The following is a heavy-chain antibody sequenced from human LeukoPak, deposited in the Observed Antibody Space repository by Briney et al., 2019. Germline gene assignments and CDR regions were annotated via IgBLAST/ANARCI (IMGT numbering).Heavy chain of an antibody. V-gene: IGHV3-15*01. CDR2: IKSKTDGGTT. Sequence: PGGSLRLSCAASGFTFSNAWVSWVRQAPGKGLEWVGRIKSKTDGGTTDYAAPVKGRFTISRDDSKNTLYLQMNSLKTEDTAVYYCTTDLNYYYGMDVWGQGTTVTVSS. J-gene: IGHJ6*02. CDR3: TTDLNYYYGMDV. CDR1: GFTFSNAW.